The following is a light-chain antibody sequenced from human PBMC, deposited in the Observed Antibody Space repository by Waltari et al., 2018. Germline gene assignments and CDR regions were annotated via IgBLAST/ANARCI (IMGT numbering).Light chain of an antibody. CDR1: SNDVGGYNS. CDR3: SSQSSNDVVL. J-gene: IGLJ2*01. CDR2: DVS. Sequence: QSALTQPASVSGSPGQSVTIFCAGTSNDVGGYNSVSWYQEYPGQAPRVSIYDVSDRPSVVSYRFSGSKSGNTASLTISGLQAEDEADYYCSSQSSNDVVLFGGGTKLTVL. V-gene: IGLV2-14*01.